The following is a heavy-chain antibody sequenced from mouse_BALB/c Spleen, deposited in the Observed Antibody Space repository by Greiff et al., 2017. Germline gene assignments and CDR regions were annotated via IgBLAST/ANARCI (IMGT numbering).Heavy chain of an antibody. J-gene: IGHJ3*01. V-gene: IGHV1-9*01. CDR1: GYTFSSYW. Sequence: QVQLKQSGAELMKPGASVKISCKATGYTFSSYWIEWVKQRPGHGLEWIGEILPGSGSTNYNEKFKGKATFTADTSSNTAYMQLSSLTSEDSAVYYCARTARATSWFAYWGQGTLVTVSA. CDR2: ILPGSGST. CDR3: ARTARATSWFAY. D-gene: IGHD3-1*01.